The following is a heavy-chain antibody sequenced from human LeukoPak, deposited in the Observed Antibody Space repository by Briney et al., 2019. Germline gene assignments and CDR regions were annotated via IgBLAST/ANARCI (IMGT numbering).Heavy chain of an antibody. D-gene: IGHD4-17*01. Sequence: PSETLSLTCTVSGYSISSGFYWGWIRQPPGKGLEWIGSIYHSGSTYYNPSLKSRVTISVDTSKNQFSLKLSSVTAADTAVYYCARGLRSTLSYYYYYYMDVWGKGTTVTISS. CDR3: ARGLRSTLSYYYYYYMDV. J-gene: IGHJ6*03. CDR2: IYHSGST. CDR1: GYSISSGFY. V-gene: IGHV4-38-2*02.